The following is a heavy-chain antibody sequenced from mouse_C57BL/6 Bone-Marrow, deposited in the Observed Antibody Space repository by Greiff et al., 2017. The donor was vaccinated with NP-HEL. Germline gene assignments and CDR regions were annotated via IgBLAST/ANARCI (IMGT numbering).Heavy chain of an antibody. Sequence: VQRVESGPGLVQPSQGLSITCTVSGFSLTSYGVHWVRQSPGKGLEWLGVIWSGGSTDYNAAFISRLSISKDNSKSQVFFKMNSLQADDTAIYYCARPDYGSSSYWYFDVWGTGTTVTVSS. D-gene: IGHD1-1*01. CDR2: IWSGGST. CDR1: GFSLTSYG. J-gene: IGHJ1*03. V-gene: IGHV2-2*01. CDR3: ARPDYGSSSYWYFDV.